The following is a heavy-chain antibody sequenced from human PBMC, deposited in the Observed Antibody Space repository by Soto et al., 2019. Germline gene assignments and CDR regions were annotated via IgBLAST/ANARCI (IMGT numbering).Heavy chain of an antibody. V-gene: IGHV3-15*07. CDR1: GFTFSNAL. CDR3: TTLRSSWSRYWVDC. J-gene: IGHJ4*02. Sequence: GGSLRLSCAASGFTFSNALMNWVRQAPGKGLEWVGRIKSRADGGATDYAAPVKGRFTISRDDSTDTLYLQMNSLKIEDTAVYYCTTLRSSWSRYWVDCWGQGALVTVSS. CDR2: IKSRADGGAT. D-gene: IGHD6-13*01.